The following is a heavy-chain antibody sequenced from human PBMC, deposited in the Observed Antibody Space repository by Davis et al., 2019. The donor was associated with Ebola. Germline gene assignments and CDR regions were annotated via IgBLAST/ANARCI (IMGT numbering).Heavy chain of an antibody. CDR1: GGTFSSYA. CDR2: INPSGGST. D-gene: IGHD1-7*01. CDR3: ARYRNWNSWFDP. V-gene: IGHV1-46*01. Sequence: AASVKVSCKASGGTFSSYAISWVRQAPGQGLEWMGIINPSGGSTSYAQKFQGRVTMTRDTSTSTVYMELSSLRSEDTAVYYCARYRNWNSWFDPWGQGTLVTVSS. J-gene: IGHJ5*02.